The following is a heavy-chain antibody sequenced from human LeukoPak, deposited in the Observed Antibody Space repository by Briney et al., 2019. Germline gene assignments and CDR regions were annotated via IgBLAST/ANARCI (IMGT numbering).Heavy chain of an antibody. D-gene: IGHD3-22*01. Sequence: ASVKVSCKASGYTFTGYYMHWVRQAPGQGLEWMGWINPNSGGTNYAQKFQGRVTMTRDTSISTAYMELSRLRSDDTAVYYCARVVPHYYDSSGYSGGDYWGQGTLVTVSS. CDR2: INPNSGGT. CDR1: GYTFTGYY. J-gene: IGHJ4*02. V-gene: IGHV1-2*02. CDR3: ARVVPHYYDSSGYSGGDY.